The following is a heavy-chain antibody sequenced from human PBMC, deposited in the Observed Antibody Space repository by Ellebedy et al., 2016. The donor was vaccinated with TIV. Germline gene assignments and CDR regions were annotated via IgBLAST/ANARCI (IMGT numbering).Heavy chain of an antibody. CDR1: GFSLSTSGMR. D-gene: IGHD2/OR15-2a*01. V-gene: IGHV2-70*04. J-gene: IGHJ2*01. CDR2: IDLDDDK. CDR3: ARLQAVRRQYWYFDL. Sequence: SGPTLVKPTQTLTLTCTFSGFSLSTSGMRVSWIRQPPGKALEWLARIDLDDDKFYSTSLKTRLTISKDTSKNQVVLTMTNMDPADTATYYCARLQAVRRQYWYFDLWGRGTPVTVSS.